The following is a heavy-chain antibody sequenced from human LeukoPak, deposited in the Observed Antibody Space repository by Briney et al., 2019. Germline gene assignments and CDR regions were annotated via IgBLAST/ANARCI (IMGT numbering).Heavy chain of an antibody. J-gene: IGHJ4*02. V-gene: IGHV3-30*18. CDR3: LKAAGKENGYDFFFEH. D-gene: IGHD3/OR15-3a*01. Sequence: GGSLRLSCAASGFNFNNYDMHWVRQAPGKGLEWVAVISVDGEKSYYADSVKGRFTISRDNSKSTLFLQMNSLRTEDTAVYFCLKAAGKENGYDFFFEHWGQGTLVTVS. CDR1: GFNFNNYD. CDR2: ISVDGEKS.